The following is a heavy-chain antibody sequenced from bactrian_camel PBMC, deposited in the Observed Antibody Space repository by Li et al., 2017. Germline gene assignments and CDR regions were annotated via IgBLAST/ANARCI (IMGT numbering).Heavy chain of an antibody. V-gene: IGHV3-1*01. J-gene: IGHJ6*01. CDR2: INWSGDIP. Sequence: VQLVESGGGLVRPGGSLRLSCAASGFTFDDYTMGWIRQTPGKGLEWISHINWSGDIPNYADSVKGRFTISRDNAKNTLYLQMNSLTPDDSAVYYCVRAGTGLDNGLGIPFGYWGQGTQVTVS. CDR3: VRAGTGLDNGLGIPFGY. D-gene: IGHD5*01. CDR1: GFTFDDYT.